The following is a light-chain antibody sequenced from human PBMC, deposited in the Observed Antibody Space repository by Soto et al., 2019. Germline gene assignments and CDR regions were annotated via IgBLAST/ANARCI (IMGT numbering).Light chain of an antibody. J-gene: IGKJ2*01. CDR1: QSIRSY. V-gene: IGKV1-39*01. CDR2: AAS. Sequence: DIRMTQSPSSLSASVGDRVTITCRASQSIRSYLNWSQQKPGKAPKLLIYAASSLQSGVTSRFSGSGSGTDFTLTISSLQPEDFATYCCHQTYSIPYTFGQGTKLEIK. CDR3: HQTYSIPYT.